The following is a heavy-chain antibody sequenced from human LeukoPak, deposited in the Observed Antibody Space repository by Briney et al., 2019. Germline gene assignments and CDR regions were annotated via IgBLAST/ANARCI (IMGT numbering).Heavy chain of an antibody. D-gene: IGHD3-22*01. Sequence: GGSLRLSCAASGFTFGSYSMNWVRQAPGKGLGWVSSISSSSSYIYYADSVKGRFTISRDNAKNSLYLQMNSLRAEDTAVYYCARDRFDSSGYYLFDYWGQGTLVTVSS. J-gene: IGHJ4*02. CDR3: ARDRFDSSGYYLFDY. CDR1: GFTFGSYS. V-gene: IGHV3-21*01. CDR2: ISSSSSYI.